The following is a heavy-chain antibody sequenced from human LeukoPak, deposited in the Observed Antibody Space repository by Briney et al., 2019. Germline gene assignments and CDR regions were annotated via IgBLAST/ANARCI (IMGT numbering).Heavy chain of an antibody. CDR2: IYYSGST. V-gene: IGHV4-39*07. J-gene: IGHJ4*02. CDR1: GGSISSSSYY. D-gene: IGHD2-2*01. CDR3: ARGSPIVVVPAALFDY. Sequence: SETLSLTCTVSGGSISSSSYYWGWIRQPPGKGLEWIGSIYYSGSTYYNPSLKSRVTISVDTSKNQFSLKLSSVTAADTAVYYCARGSPIVVVPAALFDYWGQGTLVTVSS.